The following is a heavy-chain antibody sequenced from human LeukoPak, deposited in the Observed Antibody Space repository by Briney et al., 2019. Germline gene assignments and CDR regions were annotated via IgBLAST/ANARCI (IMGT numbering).Heavy chain of an antibody. D-gene: IGHD5-18*01. CDR1: GFTFSSYG. CDR2: IRYDGSNK. V-gene: IGHV3-30*02. J-gene: IGHJ4*02. Sequence: PGGSLRLSCAASGFTFSSYGMHWVRQAPGKGLEWVAFIRYDGSNKYYADSVKGRFTISRDNSKNTLYLQMNSLRAEDTAEYYCAKGVTTTRWLPRDYFDYWGQGTLVTVSS. CDR3: AKGVTTTRWLPRDYFDY.